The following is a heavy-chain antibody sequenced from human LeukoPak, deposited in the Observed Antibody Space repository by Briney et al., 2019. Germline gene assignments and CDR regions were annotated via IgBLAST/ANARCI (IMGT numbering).Heavy chain of an antibody. D-gene: IGHD4-11*01. V-gene: IGHV3-23*01. CDR2: ISGSGGST. CDR1: GFTFINHA. J-gene: IGHJ4*02. CDR3: AKGGHYSFFDY. Sequence: PGGSLRLSCAASGFTFINHAMSWVRQTPGKGLEWVSAISGSGGSTYYADSVKGRFTISRDNSKNTHYLQMSSLRAEDTGIYYCAKGGHYSFFDYWGQGTLVTVSS.